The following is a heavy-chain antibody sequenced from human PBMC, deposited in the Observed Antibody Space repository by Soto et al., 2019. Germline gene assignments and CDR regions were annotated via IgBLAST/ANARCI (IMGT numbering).Heavy chain of an antibody. CDR2: INHSGST. J-gene: IGHJ4*02. V-gene: IGHV4-34*01. CDR1: GGSFSGYY. D-gene: IGHD6-13*01. Sequence: QVQLQQWGAGLLKPSETLSLTCAVYGGSFSGYYWSWIRQPPGKGLEWIGEINHSGSTNYNPSLKRPVTISVDTSKNQFSPKLSSVTAADTAVYYCARLYPPLRGSSWLDYWGQGTLVTVSS. CDR3: ARLYPPLRGSSWLDY.